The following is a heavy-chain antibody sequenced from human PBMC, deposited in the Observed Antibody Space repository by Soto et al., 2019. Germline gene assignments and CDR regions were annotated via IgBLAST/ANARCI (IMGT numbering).Heavy chain of an antibody. CDR1: GGSISSGDYY. D-gene: IGHD1-26*01. Sequence: QVQLQESGPGLVKPSQTLSLTCTVSGGSISSGDYYWSWIRQPPGKGLEWIGYIYYSGSTYYNPSLKRXXTXSGXTSKNQFSLKLSSVTAADAAVYYCARVFSGGGLDAWGQGTLVTVSS. J-gene: IGHJ5*02. CDR3: ARVFSGGGLDA. V-gene: IGHV4-30-4*01. CDR2: IYYSGST.